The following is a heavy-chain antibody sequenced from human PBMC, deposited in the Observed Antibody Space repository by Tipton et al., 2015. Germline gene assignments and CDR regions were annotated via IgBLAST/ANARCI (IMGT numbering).Heavy chain of an antibody. CDR1: GGSMSDYY. Sequence: TLSLTCTVSGGSMSDYYWNWIRQSPGKGLEWIGYIRNSKYTFYNPSLESRVTISVHTSKTQFSPKLISVTAADTAVYHCARDSFGYYSFDSWGPGTLVTVSS. J-gene: IGHJ4*02. V-gene: IGHV4-59*01. CDR2: IRNSKYT. D-gene: IGHD5-18*01. CDR3: ARDSFGYYSFDS.